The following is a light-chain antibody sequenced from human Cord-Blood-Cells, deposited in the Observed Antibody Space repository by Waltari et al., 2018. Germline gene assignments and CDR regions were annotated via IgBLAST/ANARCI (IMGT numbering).Light chain of an antibody. CDR3: QAWDSSTGV. Sequence: SYELTQPPSVSVSPGQTASIPFSADKSGDKYACWYPQKPGQSPVLVIYQVSKRPAGIPERFSGSNSGNTATLTISGTQAMDEADYYCQAWDSSTGVFGTGTKVTVL. J-gene: IGLJ1*01. CDR2: QVS. V-gene: IGLV3-1*01. CDR1: KSGDKY.